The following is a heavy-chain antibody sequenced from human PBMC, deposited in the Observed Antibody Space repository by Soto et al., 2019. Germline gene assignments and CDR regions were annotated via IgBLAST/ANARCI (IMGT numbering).Heavy chain of an antibody. D-gene: IGHD2-2*01. V-gene: IGHV3-11*06. CDR3: ARDTSPVVPAAIPYYYYGMDV. J-gene: IGHJ6*02. CDR1: GFTFSDYY. CDR2: ISSSSSYT. Sequence: GGSLRLSCAASGFTFSDYYMSWIRQAPGKGLEWVSYISSSSSYTNYADSVKGRFTISRDNAKNSLNLQMNSLRAEDTAVYYCARDTSPVVPAAIPYYYYGMDVWGQGTTVTVSS.